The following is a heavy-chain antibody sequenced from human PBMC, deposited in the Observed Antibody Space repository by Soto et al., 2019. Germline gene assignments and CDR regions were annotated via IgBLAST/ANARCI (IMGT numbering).Heavy chain of an antibody. V-gene: IGHV3-23*01. J-gene: IGHJ6*02. CDR2: ISGSGGST. CDR3: AKDPAIAAAQDYYYGMDV. CDR1: GFTFSIYA. Sequence: SLRLSCASSGFTFSIYAMSWVRHSPGKGLEWVSAISGSGGSTYYADSVKGRFTISRDNSKNTLYLQMNSLRAEDTAVYYCAKDPAIAAAQDYYYGMDVWGQGTTVTV. D-gene: IGHD6-13*01.